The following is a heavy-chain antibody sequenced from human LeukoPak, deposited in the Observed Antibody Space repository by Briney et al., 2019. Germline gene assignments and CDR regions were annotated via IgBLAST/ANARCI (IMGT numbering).Heavy chain of an antibody. Sequence: PGGSRSPSVAASGSTFTTYAITWVRQAPEKGLSWASAISGSGGSTYYADSVKGRFSISRDNSKNTLYLQMNSLRAEDTAVYYCAKNPQQLVRGGRSQIDYWGQGTLVTVSS. J-gene: IGHJ4*02. CDR2: ISGSGGST. CDR1: GSTFTTYA. V-gene: IGHV3-23*01. CDR3: AKNPQQLVRGGRSQIDY. D-gene: IGHD6-13*01.